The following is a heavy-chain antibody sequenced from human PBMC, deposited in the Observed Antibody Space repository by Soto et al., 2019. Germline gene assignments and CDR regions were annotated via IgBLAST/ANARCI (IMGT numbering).Heavy chain of an antibody. J-gene: IGHJ4*02. CDR3: ARGGSESDY. CDR2: IKEDGSEK. CDR1: GFTFSGYW. V-gene: IGHV3-7*01. Sequence: EVQLVESGGGLVQPGGSLRLSCAASGFTFSGYWMTWVRQAPGKGLEWVANIKEDGSEKNYADSVEGRFTISRDNAKNSLYLQMNSPGAYDTAVYYCARGGSESDYWGQGTLVTVSS. D-gene: IGHD3-16*01.